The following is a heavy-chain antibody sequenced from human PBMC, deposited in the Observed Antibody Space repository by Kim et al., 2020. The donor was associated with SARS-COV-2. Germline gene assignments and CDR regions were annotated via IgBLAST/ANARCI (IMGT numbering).Heavy chain of an antibody. Sequence: GTTDYAGPVKGRFTISRDDSKNTLYLQMNSLKTEDTAVYYCTPGYSGVDYWGQGTLVTVSS. D-gene: IGHD2-15*01. J-gene: IGHJ4*02. CDR2: GTT. V-gene: IGHV3-15*01. CDR3: TPGYSGVDY.